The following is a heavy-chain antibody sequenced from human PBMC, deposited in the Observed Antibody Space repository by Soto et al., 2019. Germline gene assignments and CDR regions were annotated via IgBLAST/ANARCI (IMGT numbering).Heavy chain of an antibody. CDR2: INHSGST. J-gene: IGHJ4*02. V-gene: IGHV4-34*01. D-gene: IGHD3-3*01. CDR3: ARSPTPSITIFGVVIPISPFFDY. CDR1: GGSFSGYY. Sequence: ASETLSLTCAFYGGSFSGYYWSWIRQPPGKGLEWIGEINHSGSTNYNPSLKSRVTISVDTSKNQFSLKLSSVTAADTAVYYCARSPTPSITIFGVVIPISPFFDYWGQGTLVTVSS.